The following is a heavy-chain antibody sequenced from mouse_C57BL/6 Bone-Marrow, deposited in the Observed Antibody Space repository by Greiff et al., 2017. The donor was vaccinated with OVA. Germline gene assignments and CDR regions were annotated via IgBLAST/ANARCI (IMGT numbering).Heavy chain of an antibody. CDR2: VYPYNGGT. Sequence: VQLKQSGPVLVKPGPSVKISCKASGFTFTDYYMHWVKQSHGKSLEWIGLVYPYNGGTSYNQKFKGKATLTVDTSSSTAYMELNSLTSEDSAVYYCERWYWGSSYDWYFDVWGTGTTVTVSS. J-gene: IGHJ1*03. CDR3: ERWYWGSSYDWYFDV. V-gene: IGHV1-36*01. CDR1: GFTFTDYY. D-gene: IGHD1-1*01.